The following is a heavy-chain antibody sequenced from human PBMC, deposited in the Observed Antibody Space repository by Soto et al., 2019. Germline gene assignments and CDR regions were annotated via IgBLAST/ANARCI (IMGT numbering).Heavy chain of an antibody. Sequence: ASVKVSCKASGGTFTSYAISWVRQAPGQGLEWMGGIIPIFGTANYAQKFQGRVTITADKSTSTAYMELSSLRSEDTAVYYCASRGYDILTGYYNNWLDPWGQGTLVTVSS. CDR2: IIPIFGTA. V-gene: IGHV1-69*06. CDR1: GGTFTSYA. J-gene: IGHJ5*02. CDR3: ASRGYDILTGYYNNWLDP. D-gene: IGHD3-9*01.